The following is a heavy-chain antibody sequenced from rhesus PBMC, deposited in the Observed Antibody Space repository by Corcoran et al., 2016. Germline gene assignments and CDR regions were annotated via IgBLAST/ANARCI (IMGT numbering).Heavy chain of an antibody. CDR2: IDGNSAIN. CDR3: ARDGVAAAAFDY. V-gene: IGHV4-73*01. Sequence: QVKLQQWGEGLVKPSETLSLTCAVYGGSICVSYYWSWFRQAPGKGLEWIGNIDGNSAINNDNPSLKNRVTISKDTSKNQFYLKLSSVTAADTAVYYCARDGVAAAAFDYWGQGVLVTVSS. J-gene: IGHJ4*01. D-gene: IGHD6-25*01. CDR1: GGSICVSYY.